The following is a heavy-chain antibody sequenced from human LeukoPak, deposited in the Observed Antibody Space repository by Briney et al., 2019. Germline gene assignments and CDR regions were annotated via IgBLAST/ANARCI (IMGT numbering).Heavy chain of an antibody. D-gene: IGHD5-24*01. Sequence: SQTLSLTCTVSGGSISSGGYYWRWIRQHPGKGLEWIGYIYYSGSTYYNPSLKSRVTISVDTSKNQFSLKLSSVTAADTAVYYCARGDGYNFDYWGQGTLVTVSS. CDR2: IYYSGST. J-gene: IGHJ4*02. V-gene: IGHV4-31*03. CDR3: ARGDGYNFDY. CDR1: GGSISSGGYY.